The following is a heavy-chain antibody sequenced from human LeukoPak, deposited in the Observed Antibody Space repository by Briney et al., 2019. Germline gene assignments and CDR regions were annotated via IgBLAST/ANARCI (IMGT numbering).Heavy chain of an antibody. CDR3: ARETAPSSGYYYEYFQH. D-gene: IGHD3-22*01. CDR1: GYTFTSYG. J-gene: IGHJ1*01. Sequence: ASVKVSCKASGYTFTSYGISWVRQAPGQGLEWMGWISAYNGNTNYAQKLQGRVTMTTDTSTSTAYMELSSLRSEDTAVYYCARETAPSSGYYYEYFQHWGQGTLVTVSS. V-gene: IGHV1-18*01. CDR2: ISAYNGNT.